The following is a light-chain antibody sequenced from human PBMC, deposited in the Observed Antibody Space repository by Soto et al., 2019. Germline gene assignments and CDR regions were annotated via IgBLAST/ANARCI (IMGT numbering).Light chain of an antibody. V-gene: IGKV1-9*01. CDR3: QYLNSFPLT. CDR1: QGISNY. CDR2: IAS. J-gene: IGKJ4*01. Sequence: IQLTQSPSSLSASVGDRVTITCRASQGISNYLAWYQQKPGKAPKLLLYIASTLQGGVPSRFSGSGSGTDFSLTISSLQPEDAATYYCQYLNSFPLTFGGGTKVEIK.